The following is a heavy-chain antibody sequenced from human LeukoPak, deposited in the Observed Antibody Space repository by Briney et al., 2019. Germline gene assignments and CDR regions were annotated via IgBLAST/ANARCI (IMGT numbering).Heavy chain of an antibody. D-gene: IGHD3-3*01. CDR2: IYYSGST. CDR1: GGSISSYY. V-gene: IGHV4-59*12. Sequence: SETLSLTCTVSGGSISSYYWSWIRQPPGKGLEWIGSIYYSGSTYYNPSLKSRVTISVDTSKNQFSLKLSSVTAADTAVYYCARERKTIFGVVINFDYWGQGTLVTVSS. J-gene: IGHJ4*02. CDR3: ARERKTIFGVVINFDY.